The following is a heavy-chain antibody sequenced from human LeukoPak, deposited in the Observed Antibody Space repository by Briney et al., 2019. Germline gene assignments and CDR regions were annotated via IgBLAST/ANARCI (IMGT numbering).Heavy chain of an antibody. Sequence: ASVKLSFKASGYTFTSYFLHWVRQAPGQGLEWLGIINPTSGSTTYAQKFLGRVTVTRDRSTSTVYMELNSLRSEDTAVYYCARDGGYSSGYYRGLYWGQGTLVTASS. J-gene: IGHJ4*02. CDR2: INPTSGST. D-gene: IGHD6-19*01. CDR3: ARDGGYSSGYYRGLY. V-gene: IGHV1-46*01. CDR1: GYTFTSYF.